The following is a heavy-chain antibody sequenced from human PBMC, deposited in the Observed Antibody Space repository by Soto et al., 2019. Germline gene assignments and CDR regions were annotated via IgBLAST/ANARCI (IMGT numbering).Heavy chain of an antibody. CDR2: IYYSGST. Sequence: SVTLPLTWTVSGGSISSLGYYWNLIRQHPGKGLEWIGYIYYSGSTYYNPSLKSRVSISVDTSKNHFSLKLTSVTAADTAVYYCARSVFPWGRGTLVTVSS. J-gene: IGHJ5*02. V-gene: IGHV4-31*02. CDR1: GGSISSLGYY. CDR3: ARSVFP.